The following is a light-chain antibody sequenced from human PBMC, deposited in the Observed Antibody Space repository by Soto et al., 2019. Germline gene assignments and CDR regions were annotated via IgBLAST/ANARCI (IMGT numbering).Light chain of an antibody. CDR2: DAS. V-gene: IGKV3-20*01. Sequence: EIGRVCVMASQSVSANLAWYQQKPGQAPRLLIYDASSRATGIPDRFSGTGSETDFTLTINCLQPQGFALYYCQQSGYSPISFAQGTRLEIK. J-gene: IGKJ5*01. CDR3: QQSGYSPIS. CDR1: QSVSAN.